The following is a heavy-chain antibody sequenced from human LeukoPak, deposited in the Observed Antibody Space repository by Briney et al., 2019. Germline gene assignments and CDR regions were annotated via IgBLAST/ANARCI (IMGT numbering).Heavy chain of an antibody. V-gene: IGHV3-30*18. CDR3: AKDNSMVRGVITSNFDY. Sequence: PGGSLRLSCAVSGFTFSSYGMHWVRQAPGKGLEWMAVISYDGTNKYYADSVKGRFTISRDNSKNTLYLQMNSLRAEDTAVYYCAKDNSMVRGVITSNFDYWGQGTLVTVSS. D-gene: IGHD3-10*01. CDR1: GFTFSSYG. J-gene: IGHJ4*02. CDR2: ISYDGTNK.